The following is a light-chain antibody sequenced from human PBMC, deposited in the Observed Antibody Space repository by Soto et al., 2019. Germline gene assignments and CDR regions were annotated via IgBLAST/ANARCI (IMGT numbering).Light chain of an antibody. J-gene: IGKJ1*01. Sequence: EIQMIQSPSSVSASVGDRVTITCQSNQTISSYLSCYQRKPGKAPNRLIYAASTFQSGCASLFSGSGSGHDFTLTIRAPHPEHFAPYSCQQSQNTPRTFGKRIKV. CDR3: QQSQNTPRT. V-gene: IGKV1-39*01. CDR1: QTISSY. CDR2: AAS.